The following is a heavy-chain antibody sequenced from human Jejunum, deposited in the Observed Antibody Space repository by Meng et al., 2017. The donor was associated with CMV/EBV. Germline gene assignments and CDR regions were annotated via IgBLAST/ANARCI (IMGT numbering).Heavy chain of an antibody. D-gene: IGHD1-14*01. CDR2: ISAYNGNT. CDR3: ARDGIRGVFFFDY. J-gene: IGHJ4*02. CDR1: GYTFTNYG. V-gene: IGHV1-18*01. Sequence: QAQFVQSGGEVKKPGASLKVSWKASGYTFTNYGITWVRQAPGQGLEWMGWISAYNGNTNYAQTLQGRVTMTTDTSTSTAYMELRSLRSDDTAVYFCARDGIRGVFFFDYWGQGTLVTVSS.